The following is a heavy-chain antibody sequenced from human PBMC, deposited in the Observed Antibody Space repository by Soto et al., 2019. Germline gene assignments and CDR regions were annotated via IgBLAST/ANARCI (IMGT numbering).Heavy chain of an antibody. CDR1: GGTFSSYA. CDR3: ARDNGSGWSAFDY. CDR2: IIPIFGTA. V-gene: IGHV1-69*13. D-gene: IGHD6-19*01. Sequence: GASVKVSCKASGGTFSSYAISRVRQAPGQGLEWMGGIIPIFGTANYAQKFQGRVTITADESTSTAYMELSSLRSEDTAVYYCARDNGSGWSAFDYWGQGTLVTVSS. J-gene: IGHJ4*02.